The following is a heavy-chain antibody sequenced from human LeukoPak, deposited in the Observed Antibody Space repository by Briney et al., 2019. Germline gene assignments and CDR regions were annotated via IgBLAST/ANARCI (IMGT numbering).Heavy chain of an antibody. V-gene: IGHV3-21*01. Sequence: PGGSLRLSCAASGFTFSSYSMNWVRQAPGKGLEWVSSISSSSSYIYYADSVKGRFAISRDNAKNSLYLQMNSLRAEDTAVYYCAKDRLYCSSTSCQGSWFDPWGQGTLVTVSS. D-gene: IGHD2-2*01. CDR2: ISSSSSYI. CDR1: GFTFSSYS. CDR3: AKDRLYCSSTSCQGSWFDP. J-gene: IGHJ5*02.